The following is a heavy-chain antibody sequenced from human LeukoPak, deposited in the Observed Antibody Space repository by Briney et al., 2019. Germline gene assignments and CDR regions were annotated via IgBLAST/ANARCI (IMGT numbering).Heavy chain of an antibody. CDR3: AKGDCSSTSCLPFDP. D-gene: IGHD2-2*01. CDR1: GFTFSSYA. J-gene: IGHJ5*02. CDR2: ISGSGGST. V-gene: IGHV3-23*01. Sequence: QAGGSLRLSCAASGFTFSSYAMSWVRQAPGKGLEWVSAISGSGGSTYYADSVKGRFTISRDNSKNTLYLQMNSLRAEDTAVYYCAKGDCSSTSCLPFDPWGQGTLVTVSS.